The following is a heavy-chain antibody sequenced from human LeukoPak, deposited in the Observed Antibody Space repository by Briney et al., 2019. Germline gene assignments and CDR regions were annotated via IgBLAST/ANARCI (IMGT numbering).Heavy chain of an antibody. V-gene: IGHV3-7*01. Sequence: GGSLRLSCAASGFTFSSYGMSWVRQAPGKGLEWVANIKHDGDEKYYVDSVKGRFTISRDNAKNSLYLQMNSLRAEDTAVYYCARDNVSGSYYFYYSGMDVWGQGTTVTVSS. CDR3: ARDNVSGSYYFYYSGMDV. D-gene: IGHD1-26*01. CDR2: IKHDGDEK. CDR1: GFTFSSYG. J-gene: IGHJ6*02.